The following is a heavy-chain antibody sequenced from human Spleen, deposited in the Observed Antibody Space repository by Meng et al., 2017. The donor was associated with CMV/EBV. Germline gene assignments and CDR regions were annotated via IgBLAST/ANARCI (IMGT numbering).Heavy chain of an antibody. V-gene: IGHV4-61*01. CDR3: ARDPGGYSYGVGY. CDR2: IYYSGST. Sequence: SGGSVRSDSYYWGWIRQAPGKGLEWIGYIYYSGSTNYNPSLKSRVTIPVDTSKDQFSRKLSSVTAADTAVYCCARDPGGYSYGVGYWGQGTLVTVSS. J-gene: IGHJ4*02. D-gene: IGHD5-18*01. CDR1: GGSVRSDSYY.